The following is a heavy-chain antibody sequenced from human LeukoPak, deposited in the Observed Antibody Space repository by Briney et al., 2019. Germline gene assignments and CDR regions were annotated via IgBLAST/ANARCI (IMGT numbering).Heavy chain of an antibody. CDR2: IYYSGST. D-gene: IGHD5-18*01. Sequence: SETLSLTCTVSGGSISSYYWSWIRQPPGKGLEWIGYIYYSGSTNYNPSLKSRVTISVDTSKNQFPLKLSSVTAADTAVYYCARTDGGYSYGFDAFDIWGQGTMVTVSS. V-gene: IGHV4-59*08. CDR1: GGSISSYY. J-gene: IGHJ3*02. CDR3: ARTDGGYSYGFDAFDI.